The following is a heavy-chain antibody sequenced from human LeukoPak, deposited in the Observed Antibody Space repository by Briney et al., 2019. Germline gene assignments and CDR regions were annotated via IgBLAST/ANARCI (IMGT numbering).Heavy chain of an antibody. CDR3: ARELSPVVKYYFEY. CDR1: GCSFSSYC. V-gene: IGHV3-33*01. D-gene: IGHD3-22*01. Sequence: GGSLTLSCAASGCSFSSYCILWVRQAPGKGLEWVAVIWYDGSNKYYADSVKGRFTISRDNSKNRLYLQMNTVGAEDTALYYCARELSPVVKYYFEYWGQGTLVTVSP. CDR2: IWYDGSNK. J-gene: IGHJ4*02.